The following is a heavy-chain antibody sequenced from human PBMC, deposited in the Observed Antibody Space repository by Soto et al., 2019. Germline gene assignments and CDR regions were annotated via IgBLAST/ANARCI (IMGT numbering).Heavy chain of an antibody. V-gene: IGHV3-33*01. Sequence: GGSLRLSCAASGFTFSSYGMHWVRQAPGKXLEWVAVIWYDGSNKYYADSVKGRFTISRDNSKNTLYLQMNSLRAEDTAVYYCARRGGVTASYYYYYGMDVWGQGSTVTVSS. J-gene: IGHJ6*02. CDR3: ARRGGVTASYYYYYGMDV. D-gene: IGHD2-21*02. CDR2: IWYDGSNK. CDR1: GFTFSSYG.